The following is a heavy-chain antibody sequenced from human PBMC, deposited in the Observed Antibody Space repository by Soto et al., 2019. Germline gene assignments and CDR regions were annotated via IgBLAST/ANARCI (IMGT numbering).Heavy chain of an antibody. D-gene: IGHD3-10*01. CDR3: AKSMVRGVIAVPSAIDI. CDR1: GFTFSSYG. J-gene: IGHJ3*02. Sequence: PGGSLRLSCAASGFTFSSYGMHWVRQAPGKGLEWVAVISYDGSNKYYADSVKGRFTISRDNSKNTLYLQMNSLRAEDTAVYYCAKSMVRGVIAVPSAIDIWGQGTMVTVSS. CDR2: ISYDGSNK. V-gene: IGHV3-30*18.